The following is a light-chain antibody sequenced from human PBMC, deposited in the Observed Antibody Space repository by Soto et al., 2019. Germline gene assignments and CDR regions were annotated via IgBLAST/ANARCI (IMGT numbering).Light chain of an antibody. Sequence: QSVLTQPPSASGTPGQRVTVSCSGSSSNIGSHTVNWYQQLPGTAPKLLMYSDNHRPSGVPDRFSGSKSGTSASLAISGLQSEDEADYYCAAWDDSLNGVIFGGGTKLTVL. CDR2: SDN. CDR3: AAWDDSLNGVI. V-gene: IGLV1-44*01. CDR1: SSNIGSHT. J-gene: IGLJ2*01.